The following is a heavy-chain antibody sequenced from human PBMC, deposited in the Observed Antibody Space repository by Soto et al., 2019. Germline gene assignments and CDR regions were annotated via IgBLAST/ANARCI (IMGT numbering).Heavy chain of an antibody. CDR1: GGTFSSYA. CDR3: ARVLYYYDSSDDLYYYDGMDL. V-gene: IGHV1-69*13. Sequence: SVKVSCKASGGTFSSYAISWVRQAPGQGLEWMGGIIPICGAANYAQKFQGRVTITADESTSTAYMELSSLRSEDTAVYYCARVLYYYDSSDDLYYYDGMDLWGQGTKVTVSS. D-gene: IGHD3-22*01. CDR2: IIPICGAA. J-gene: IGHJ6*02.